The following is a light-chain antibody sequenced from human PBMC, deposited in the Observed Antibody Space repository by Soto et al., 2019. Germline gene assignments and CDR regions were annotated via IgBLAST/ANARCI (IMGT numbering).Light chain of an antibody. V-gene: IGKV3-15*01. CDR3: HQNDNWPPWT. CDR1: EGVQSN. J-gene: IGKJ1*01. Sequence: EVLMTQSPATLSVSPGERATLSCRASEGVQSNVAWYQQKPGQAPRLLIYGAFNRATGIPARFSGSGSGTEFTLTISSLQSEDFAVYYCHQNDNWPPWTFGQGTKVEIK. CDR2: GAF.